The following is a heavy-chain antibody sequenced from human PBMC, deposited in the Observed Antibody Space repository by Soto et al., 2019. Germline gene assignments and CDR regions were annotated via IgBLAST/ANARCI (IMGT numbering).Heavy chain of an antibody. CDR2: IYHSGST. Sequence: QLQLQESGPGLVKPSETLSLTCTVSGGSISSSSYYWGWIRQPPGKGLEWIGIIYHSGSTYYNPSLKSRVTISVDTSKNQFSLKLRSVTAADTAVYYCARAYGSGSYWRRGFDPWGQGTLVTVSS. CDR3: ARAYGSGSYWRRGFDP. CDR1: GGSISSSSYY. V-gene: IGHV4-39*01. D-gene: IGHD3-10*01. J-gene: IGHJ5*02.